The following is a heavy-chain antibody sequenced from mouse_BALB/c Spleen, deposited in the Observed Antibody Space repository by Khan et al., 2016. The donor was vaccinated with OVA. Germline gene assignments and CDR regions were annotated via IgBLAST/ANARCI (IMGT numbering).Heavy chain of an antibody. CDR1: GYTITDYG. D-gene: IGHD3-2*01. Sequence: QVQLQQSGPELVRPGVSVKISCKGSGYTITDYGIHWVKQSHAKSLEWIGVISTYYGDASYNQKFKGKATMTVDKSSSTAYMELARMTSEDSAMCYCDSDSSAEEFAYWGQGTLVTVSA. J-gene: IGHJ3*01. V-gene: IGHV1S137*01. CDR3: DSDSSAEEFAY. CDR2: ISTYYGDA.